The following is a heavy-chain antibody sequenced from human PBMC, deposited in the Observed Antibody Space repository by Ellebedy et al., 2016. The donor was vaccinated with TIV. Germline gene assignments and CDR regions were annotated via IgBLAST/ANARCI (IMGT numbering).Heavy chain of an antibody. Sequence: AASVKVSCKASGYTFNGYYMHWARQAPGQGLEWMGWINPNSGGTNYAQKFQGWVTMTRDTSISTAYMELSRLRSDDTAVYYCARDRYGDHFDYWGQGTLVTVSS. D-gene: IGHD4-17*01. CDR2: INPNSGGT. CDR3: ARDRYGDHFDY. CDR1: GYTFNGYY. V-gene: IGHV1-2*04. J-gene: IGHJ4*02.